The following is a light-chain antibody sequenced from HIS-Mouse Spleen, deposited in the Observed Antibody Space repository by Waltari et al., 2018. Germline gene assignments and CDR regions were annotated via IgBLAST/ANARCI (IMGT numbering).Light chain of an antibody. CDR2: GVS. CDR3: SSYPSSITLV. J-gene: IGLJ3*02. Sequence: QSALTQPASVSGSPGPSITISCTGTSSDVGGYNYVSGYQQHPGKAPKLMIYGVSNRPSGVANRFAGSKSRNTAALTISGLQAEDEADYYCSSYPSSITLVVGGGTQLTVL. CDR1: SSDVGGYNY. V-gene: IGLV2-14*01.